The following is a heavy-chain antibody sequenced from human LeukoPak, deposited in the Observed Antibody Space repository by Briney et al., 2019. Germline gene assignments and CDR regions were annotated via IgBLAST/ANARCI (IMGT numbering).Heavy chain of an antibody. CDR1: GYTFTGNY. V-gene: IGHV1-69*13. Sequence: GASVKVSCKASGYTFTGNYIQWVRQAPGQGLEWMGGIIPIFGTANYAQKFQGRVTITADESTSTAYMELSSLRSEDTAVYYCARDKMAGVVSYFDYWGQGTLVTVSS. CDR3: ARDKMAGVVSYFDY. CDR2: IIPIFGTA. D-gene: IGHD5-24*01. J-gene: IGHJ4*02.